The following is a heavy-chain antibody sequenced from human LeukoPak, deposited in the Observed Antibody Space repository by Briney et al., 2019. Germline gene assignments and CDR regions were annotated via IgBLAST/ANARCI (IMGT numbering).Heavy chain of an antibody. CDR2: IYYSGST. D-gene: IGHD2-2*01. Sequence: SETLSLTCTVSGGSISSYYWSWIRQPPGKGLGWIGYIYYSGSTNYNPSLKSRVTISVDTSKNQFSLKLSSVTAADTAVYYCARVQGYCSSTSCFYFDYWGQGTLVTVSS. CDR1: GGSISSYY. V-gene: IGHV4-59*01. J-gene: IGHJ4*02. CDR3: ARVQGYCSSTSCFYFDY.